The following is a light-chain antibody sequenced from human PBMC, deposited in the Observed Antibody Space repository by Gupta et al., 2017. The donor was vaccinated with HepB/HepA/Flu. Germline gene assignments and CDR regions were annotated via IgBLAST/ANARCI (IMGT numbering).Light chain of an antibody. CDR3: AAWDDTLKHVI. CDR2: RNN. CDR1: SSDIGSNN. Sequence: SVLTQPPSASGTPGQTATISCYGSSSDIGSNNVTWYQQLPGTAPKLLMYRNNQRPSGVPDRFSGSKSGTTASLAISGLQSEDEADYYCAAWDDTLKHVIFGGGTKLTVL. J-gene: IGLJ2*01. V-gene: IGLV1-44*01.